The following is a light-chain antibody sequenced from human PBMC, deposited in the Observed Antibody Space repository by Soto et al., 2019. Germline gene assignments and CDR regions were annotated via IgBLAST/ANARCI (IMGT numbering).Light chain of an antibody. V-gene: IGKV3-11*01. CDR3: QQRSNWPPMYT. Sequence: EIVLTQSPATLSLYPGERATLSCRASQSVSSYLAWYQQKPGQAPRLLIYDASNRATGIPARFSGSGSGTDFTLTISSLEPEDFAVYYCQQRSNWPPMYTVGQGTKLEIK. J-gene: IGKJ2*01. CDR1: QSVSSY. CDR2: DAS.